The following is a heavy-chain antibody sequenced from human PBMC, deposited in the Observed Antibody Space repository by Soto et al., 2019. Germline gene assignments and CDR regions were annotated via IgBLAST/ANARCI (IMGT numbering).Heavy chain of an antibody. CDR3: ARVRNAPSVDDAFDI. CDR1: GYTFTGYY. V-gene: IGHV1-2*04. Sequence: ASVKVSCKASGYTFTGYYMHWVRQAPGQGLEWMGWINPNSGGTNYARKFQGWVTMTRDTSISTAYMELSRLRSDDTAVYYCARVRNAPSVDDAFDIWGQGTMVTVSS. CDR2: INPNSGGT. J-gene: IGHJ3*02. D-gene: IGHD1-1*01.